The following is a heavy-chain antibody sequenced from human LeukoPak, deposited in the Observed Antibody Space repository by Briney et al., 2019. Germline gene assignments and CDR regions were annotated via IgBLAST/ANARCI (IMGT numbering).Heavy chain of an antibody. V-gene: IGHV4-34*01. Sequence: SETLSLTRAVYGGSFSGYYWSWIRQPPGKGLEWIGSIYYSGSTYYNPSLKSRVTISVDTSKNQFSLKLSSVTAADTAVYYCARDSSLNWFDPWGQGTLVTVSS. CDR1: GGSFSGYY. CDR3: ARDSSLNWFDP. CDR2: IYYSGST. J-gene: IGHJ5*02. D-gene: IGHD6-13*01.